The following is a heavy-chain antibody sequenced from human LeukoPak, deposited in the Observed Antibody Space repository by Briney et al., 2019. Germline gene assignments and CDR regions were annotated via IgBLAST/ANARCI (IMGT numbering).Heavy chain of an antibody. CDR1: GGSISSDDYY. CDR2: IYSGGST. CDR3: ARVWVY. V-gene: IGHV3-66*01. J-gene: IGHJ4*02. Sequence: LSLTCTVSGGSISSDDYYWSWVRQAPGKGLEWVSVIYSGGSTYYADSVKGRFTISRDNSKNTLYLQMNSLRAEDTAVYYCARVWVYWGQGTLVTVSS. D-gene: IGHD3-10*01.